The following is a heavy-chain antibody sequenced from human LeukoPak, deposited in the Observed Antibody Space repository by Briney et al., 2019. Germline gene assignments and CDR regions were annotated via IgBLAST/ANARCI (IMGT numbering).Heavy chain of an antibody. V-gene: IGHV1-69*05. CDR1: GGTFSSYA. D-gene: IGHD1-7*01. CDR3: ATDLSWNYGWFDP. J-gene: IGHJ5*02. Sequence: VASVKVSCKASGGTFSSYAINWMRQAPGQGLEWMGGIIPMFGTPNYAQKFQGRVTISTDESTSTAYMELSSLTSEDTAIYYCATDLSWNYGWFDPWGQGTLVTVSS. CDR2: IIPMFGTP.